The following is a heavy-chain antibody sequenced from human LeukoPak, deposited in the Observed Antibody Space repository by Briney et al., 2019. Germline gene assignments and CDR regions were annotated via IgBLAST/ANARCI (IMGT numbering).Heavy chain of an antibody. V-gene: IGHV1-18*01. J-gene: IGHJ4*02. Sequence: ASVKVSCKASGYTFTSYGISWVRQAPGQGLEWMGWISAYNGNTNYAQKLQGRVTMTTDTSTSTAYMELRSLRSDDTAVYYCARDKARGATYDPRYWGQGTLVTVSS. CDR2: ISAYNGNT. CDR3: ARDKARGATYDPRY. D-gene: IGHD1-26*01. CDR1: GYTFTSYG.